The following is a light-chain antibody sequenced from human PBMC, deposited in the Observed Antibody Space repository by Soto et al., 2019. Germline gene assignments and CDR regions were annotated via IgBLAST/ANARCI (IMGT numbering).Light chain of an antibody. Sequence: QSALTQPASVSGSPGQSITISCTGSNSDVGVYNYVSWYQQHPGKAPKLIIYDVSNRPSGVSTRFSGSKSGSTASLTISGLQAEDEATYYCSSYTTTRTLVFGGGTKLTVL. V-gene: IGLV2-14*01. J-gene: IGLJ2*01. CDR2: DVS. CDR1: NSDVGVYNY. CDR3: SSYTTTRTLV.